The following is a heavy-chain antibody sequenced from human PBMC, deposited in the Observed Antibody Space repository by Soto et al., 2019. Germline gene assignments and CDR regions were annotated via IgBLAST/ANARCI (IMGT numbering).Heavy chain of an antibody. J-gene: IGHJ4*02. CDR3: AKPVLRYFDWILCDFDS. V-gene: IGHV3-23*01. D-gene: IGHD3-9*01. Sequence: PGGSLRLSCAASGFTFSSYAMSWVRQAPGKGLEWVSAISGSGGSTYYADSVKGRFTISRDNSKNTLYLQMNSLRAEDTAVYYCAKPVLRYFDWILCDFDSWDQGPLVTV. CDR1: GFTFSSYA. CDR2: ISGSGGST.